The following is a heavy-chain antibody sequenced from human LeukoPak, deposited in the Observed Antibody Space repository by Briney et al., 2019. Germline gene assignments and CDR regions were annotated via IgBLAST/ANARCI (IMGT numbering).Heavy chain of an antibody. V-gene: IGHV1-2*02. Sequence: ASVNVSCKASGYAFSDYYMHWVRQAPGQGLDWVGWINPTSGATNYAQKFQGRVTMTRDTSNNTSYTELSRLRSDDTAVYYCAREFRTTTWSFDAFDLWGQGTMVTVSS. D-gene: IGHD1/OR15-1a*01. J-gene: IGHJ3*01. CDR1: GYAFSDYY. CDR3: AREFRTTTWSFDAFDL. CDR2: INPTSGAT.